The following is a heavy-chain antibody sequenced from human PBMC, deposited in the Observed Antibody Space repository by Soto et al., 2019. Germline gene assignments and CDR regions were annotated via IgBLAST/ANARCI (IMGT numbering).Heavy chain of an antibody. CDR2: IYYSGST. CDR3: ARDADYGGSRGGMDV. V-gene: IGHV4-31*03. J-gene: IGHJ6*02. D-gene: IGHD4-17*01. CDR1: GGSLNNADYF. Sequence: QVHLEESGPGLVKPSETLSLICSVSGGSLNNADYFWSWIRHHPENGLEWIGYIYYSGSTRYNPSVKTRATLSIDTSKNQFSLRLNSVTVADTAVYFCARDADYGGSRGGMDVWGRGTTVTVSS.